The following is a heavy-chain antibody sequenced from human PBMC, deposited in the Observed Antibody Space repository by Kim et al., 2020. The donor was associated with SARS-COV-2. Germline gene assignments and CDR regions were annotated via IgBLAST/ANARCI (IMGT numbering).Heavy chain of an antibody. CDR1: GFTFSIYG. CDR2: INSSGSSI. D-gene: IGHD2-8*02. Sequence: GGSLRLSCAASGFTFSIYGMNWVRQAPGKGLEWVSYINSSGSSIYYVDSVKGRFTISRDDAKNSMYLQMNSLRAEDTAVYHCARDGRGCTAHSYDFWGQGTQVTVST. V-gene: IGHV3-48*03. J-gene: IGHJ4*02. CDR3: ARDGRGCTAHSYDF.